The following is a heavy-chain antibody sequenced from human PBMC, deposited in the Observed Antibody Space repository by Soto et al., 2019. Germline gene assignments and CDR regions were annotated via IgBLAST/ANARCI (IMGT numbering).Heavy chain of an antibody. CDR3: ARWDEPENAYDV. Sequence: DVQLVESGGGLIQPGESLRLSCAAFGLTVSGKKYVAWVRQAPGKGLEWVSALYDVDGSFYADSVKGRFTTSSDSSKTPLYLPIKGLRPDCTAVFYRARWDEPENAYDVWGQGTTVTVSS. V-gene: IGHV3-53*01. J-gene: IGHJ3*01. D-gene: IGHD1-26*01. CDR2: LYDVDGS. CDR1: GLTVSGKKY.